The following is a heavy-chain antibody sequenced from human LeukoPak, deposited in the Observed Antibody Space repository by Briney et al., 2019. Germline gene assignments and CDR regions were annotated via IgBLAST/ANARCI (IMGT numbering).Heavy chain of an antibody. Sequence: PSETLSLTCTVSGGSISSGGYYWSWIRQHPGKGLEWIGYIYYSGSTYYNPSLKSRVTISVDTSKNQFSPKLSSVTAADTAVYYCAREMRPAARHYYDSSGYSNRYFDYWGQGTLVTVSS. CDR1: GGSISSGGYY. D-gene: IGHD3-22*01. V-gene: IGHV4-31*03. CDR2: IYYSGST. CDR3: AREMRPAARHYYDSSGYSNRYFDY. J-gene: IGHJ4*02.